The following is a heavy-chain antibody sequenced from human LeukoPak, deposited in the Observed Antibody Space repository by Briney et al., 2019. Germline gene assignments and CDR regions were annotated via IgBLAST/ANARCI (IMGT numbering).Heavy chain of an antibody. J-gene: IGHJ4*02. CDR1: GFTFSSYA. V-gene: IGHV3-23*01. CDR2: ISGSGGST. CDR3: AKDTAAADAWGVFDY. D-gene: IGHD3-16*01. Sequence: PGGSLRLSCAASGFTFSSYAMSWVRQAPGKGLEWVSAISGSGGSTYYADSVKGRFTISRDNSKNTLYLQMNSLRAEDTAVYYCAKDTAAADAWGVFDYWGQGTVVTVSS.